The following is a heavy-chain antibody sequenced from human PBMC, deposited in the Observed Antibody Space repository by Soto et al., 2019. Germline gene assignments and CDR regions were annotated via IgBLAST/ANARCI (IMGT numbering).Heavy chain of an antibody. CDR2: INAYRGNT. V-gene: IGHV1-18*01. D-gene: IGHD1-1*01. CDR3: AREVVSCGYNCFRFDP. J-gene: IGHJ5*02. CDR1: GYTFSNYG. Sequence: ASVKVSCKASGYTFSNYGIAWVRQAPGQGLEWVGWINAYRGNTNYAQKVQGRVTMTADTSTNTAYMELTSLRSDDTAVYFCAREVVSCGYNCFRFDPWGQGTLVTVYS.